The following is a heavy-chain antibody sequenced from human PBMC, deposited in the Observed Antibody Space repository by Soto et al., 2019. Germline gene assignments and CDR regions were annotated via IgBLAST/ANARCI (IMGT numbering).Heavy chain of an antibody. V-gene: IGHV1-18*04. D-gene: IGHD3-22*01. Sequence: GASVKVSCKASGYTFTSYGISWVRQAPGQGLEWMGWISAYNGNTNYAQKLQGRVTMTTDTSTSTAYMELRSLRSDDTAVYYCEFXEGYYYGSGTRTPGSVDGMDVWGQGTTVTVCS. CDR3: EFXEGYYYGSGTRTPGSVDGMDV. CDR2: ISAYNGNT. CDR1: GYTFTSYG. J-gene: IGHJ6*02.